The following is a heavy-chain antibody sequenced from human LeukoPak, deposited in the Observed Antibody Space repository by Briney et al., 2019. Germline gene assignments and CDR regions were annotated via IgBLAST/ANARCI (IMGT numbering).Heavy chain of an antibody. CDR3: ASNMYSENYYLYPF. CDR1: GFSFSGYS. CDR2: ISSSSSMT. V-gene: IGHV3-48*04. D-gene: IGHD1-26*01. J-gene: IGHJ4*02. Sequence: PGGSLRLSCAASGFSFSGYSMHWVRQAPGKGLEWPSYISSSSSMTYYADSVKGRFTISRDNAKNSLYLQMNSLRAEDTAVYYCASNMYSENYYLYPFWGQGTLVTVSS.